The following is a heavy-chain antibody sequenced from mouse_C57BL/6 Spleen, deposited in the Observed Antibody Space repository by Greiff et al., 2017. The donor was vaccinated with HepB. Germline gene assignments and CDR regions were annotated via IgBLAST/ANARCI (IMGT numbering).Heavy chain of an antibody. V-gene: IGHV5-4*01. CDR1: GFTFSSYA. D-gene: IGHD1-1*01. Sequence: EVQLVESGGGLVKPGGSLKLSCAASGFTFSSYAMSWVRQTPEKRLEWVATISDGGSYTYYPDNVKGRFTISRDNAKNNLYLQMSHLKSEDTAMYYCARDRGTTVVAGAMDYWGQGTSVTVSS. CDR2: ISDGGSYT. J-gene: IGHJ4*01. CDR3: ARDRGTTVVAGAMDY.